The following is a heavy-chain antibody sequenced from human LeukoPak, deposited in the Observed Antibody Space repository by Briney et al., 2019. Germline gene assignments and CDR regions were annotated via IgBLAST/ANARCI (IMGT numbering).Heavy chain of an antibody. V-gene: IGHV3-43*02. CDR1: GFTFDDYA. CDR3: AKSRRRGRWLQSVRGDYFDY. CDR2: ISGDGGST. D-gene: IGHD5-24*01. Sequence: GGSLRLSCAASGFTFDDYAMHWVRQAPGKGLEWVSLISGDGGSTYYADSVKGRFTISRDNSKNSLYLQMSSLRTEDTALYYCAKSRRRGRWLQSVRGDYFDYWGQGTLVTASS. J-gene: IGHJ4*02.